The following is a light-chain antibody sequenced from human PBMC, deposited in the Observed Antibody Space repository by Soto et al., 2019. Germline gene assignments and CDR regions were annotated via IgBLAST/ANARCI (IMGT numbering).Light chain of an antibody. V-gene: IGKV3-15*01. J-gene: IGKJ2*01. CDR1: QRVSTT. Sequence: EIVMTQSPATLSVSPGERATLSCRASQRVSTTLAWYQQKPGQAPRLLIYGASTRATGIPGRFSGSGAETEFTLTISNLQSEDFAVYYCQRYSDWPPTYTFGQGTKLEIK. CDR2: GAS. CDR3: QRYSDWPPTYT.